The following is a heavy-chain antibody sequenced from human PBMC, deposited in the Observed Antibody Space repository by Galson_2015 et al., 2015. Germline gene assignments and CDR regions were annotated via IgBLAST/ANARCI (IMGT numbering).Heavy chain of an antibody. V-gene: IGHV3-21*01. Sequence: SLRLSCAASEFTFSSYYMSWVRQAPGKGLEWVSSISSTTTYIYYADSVKGRFTISRDNAKNSLYLQMPRLGAEDTAVYYCARQILDYDFWSGYYPTNFDYWGQGTLVTVSS. CDR1: EFTFSSYY. CDR3: ARQILDYDFWSGYYPTNFDY. D-gene: IGHD3-3*01. J-gene: IGHJ4*02. CDR2: ISSTTTYI.